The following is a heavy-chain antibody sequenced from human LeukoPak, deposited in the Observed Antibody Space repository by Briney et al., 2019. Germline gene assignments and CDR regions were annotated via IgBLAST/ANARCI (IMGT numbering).Heavy chain of an antibody. V-gene: IGHV1-18*01. D-gene: IGHD2-2*01. CDR2: INTYNGNT. J-gene: IGHJ5*02. Sequence: ASVKVSCKASGYTFNNYGISWVRQAPGQGLEWMGWINTYNGNTNYAQKLQGRVTMTTDTSTSTAYMELRSLTSDDAAVYYCARDNAGGYCTSSGCYEKNNWFDPWGQGTLVTVSS. CDR1: GYTFNNYG. CDR3: ARDNAGGYCTSSGCYEKNNWFDP.